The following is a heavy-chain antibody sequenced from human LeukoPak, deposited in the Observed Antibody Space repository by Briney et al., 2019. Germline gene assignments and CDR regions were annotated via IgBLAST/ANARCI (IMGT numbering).Heavy chain of an antibody. J-gene: IGHJ4*02. CDR3: ARAMRATSSIAAYYY. CDR1: GSTFSTYS. V-gene: IGHV3-21*01. CDR2: ISSSSSYI. D-gene: IGHD6-6*01. Sequence: GGSLRLSCAASGSTFSTYSMKWVRQAAGKGLEWVSSISSSSSYIYYADSLKGRFTISRDNAKNSLYLQMNSLRAEDTAVYYCARAMRATSSIAAYYYWGQGALVTVSS.